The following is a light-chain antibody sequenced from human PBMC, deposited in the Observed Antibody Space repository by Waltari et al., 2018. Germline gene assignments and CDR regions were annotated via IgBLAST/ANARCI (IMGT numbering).Light chain of an antibody. CDR2: DTF. CDR3: QQRDTWPYT. V-gene: IGKV3-11*01. CDR1: QSVNAY. J-gene: IGKJ2*01. Sequence: EIVLTQSPATLSVSPGERATLSCRASQSVNAYLAWYQPKPGQAPRLLIYDTFNRATGIPARFRGSGSGTDFTLTISSLEPEDFAVYYCQQRDTWPYTFGQGTKVEFK.